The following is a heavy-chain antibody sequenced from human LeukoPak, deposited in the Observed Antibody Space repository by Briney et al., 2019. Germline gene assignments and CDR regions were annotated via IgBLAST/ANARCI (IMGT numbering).Heavy chain of an antibody. D-gene: IGHD1-1*01. J-gene: IGHJ4*02. V-gene: IGHV1-18*01. CDR3: ARSTGTPATRGFYYFDY. Sequence: ASVKVSCKASGYTFTSYGISWVRQAPGQGLEWMGWISAYNGNTNYAQKLQGRVTMTTDTSTSTAYMELRSLRSDDTAVYYCARSTGTPATRGFYYFDYWGQGTLVTVSS. CDR2: ISAYNGNT. CDR1: GYTFTSYG.